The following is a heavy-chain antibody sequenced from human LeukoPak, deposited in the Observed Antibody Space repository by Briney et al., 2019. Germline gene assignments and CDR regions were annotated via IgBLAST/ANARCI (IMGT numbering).Heavy chain of an antibody. CDR2: IYYSGST. CDR1: GGSISSYY. J-gene: IGHJ6*02. V-gene: IGHV4-59*01. CDR3: ARTDTAMAYYYYGMDV. Sequence: SETLSLTCTVSGGSISSYYWSWIRQPPGKGLEWIGYIYYSGSTNCNPSLKSRVTISVDTSKNQFSLKLSSVTAADTAVYYCARTDTAMAYYYYGMDVWGQGTTVTVSS. D-gene: IGHD5-18*01.